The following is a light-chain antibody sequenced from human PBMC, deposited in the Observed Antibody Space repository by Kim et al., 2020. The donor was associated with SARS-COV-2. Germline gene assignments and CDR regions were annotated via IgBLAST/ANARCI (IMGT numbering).Light chain of an antibody. CDR1: QDSSRY. CDR3: QQTYSASRT. V-gene: IGKV1-39*01. CDR2: TAS. Sequence: ASVGDRVTSTCRASQDSSRYLNWYQQKPGKAPKLLIYTASSLQSGVPSRFTGSGSETDFTLTISSLQPEDFATYYCQQTYSASRTFGQGTKVDIK. J-gene: IGKJ1*01.